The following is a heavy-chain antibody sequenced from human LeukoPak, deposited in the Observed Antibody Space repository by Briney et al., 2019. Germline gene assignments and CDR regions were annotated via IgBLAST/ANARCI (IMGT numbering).Heavy chain of an antibody. CDR1: GFTFSGSA. J-gene: IGHJ4*02. V-gene: IGHV3-23*01. CDR3: VRERLDGNQRLEFDF. D-gene: IGHD1-14*01. Sequence: GGSLRLSCAASGFTFSGSAMSWVRQAPGEGLEWVSLTSYSGANSYYTDSVRGRFTISRDNSKDTLFLQMNSLRDEDTALYFCVRERLDGNQRLEFDFRGQGTLVTVSS. CDR2: TSYSGANS.